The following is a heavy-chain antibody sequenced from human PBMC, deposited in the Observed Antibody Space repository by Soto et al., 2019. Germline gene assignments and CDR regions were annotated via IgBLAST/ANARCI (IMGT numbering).Heavy chain of an antibody. Sequence: PSETLSLTCSVSGGSVSSDRNYWSWIRQPPGKGLEWIGYIYYSGATNYNPSLKSRVTIALDRSKNQFSLKVTSVTAADTAIYYCARDQYDILTGYDWFEPWGPGTQVTVSS. V-gene: IGHV4-61*01. D-gene: IGHD3-9*01. CDR3: ARDQYDILTGYDWFEP. J-gene: IGHJ5*02. CDR1: GGSVSSDRNY. CDR2: IYYSGAT.